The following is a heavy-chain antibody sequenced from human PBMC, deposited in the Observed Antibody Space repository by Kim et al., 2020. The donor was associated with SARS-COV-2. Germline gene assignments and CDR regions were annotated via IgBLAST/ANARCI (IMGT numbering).Heavy chain of an antibody. Sequence: GGSLRLSCATSGFTFNNFAMSWVRQAPGEGLEWVASISESGGHTYYVDSVKGRFTISRDNSKNTVFLLMNNLRAEDTAVYYCAKGLDGYKVDYWGQGALVTVSS. CDR3: AKGLDGYKVDY. CDR1: GFTFNNFA. V-gene: IGHV3-23*01. J-gene: IGHJ4*02. CDR2: ISESGGHT. D-gene: IGHD5-12*01.